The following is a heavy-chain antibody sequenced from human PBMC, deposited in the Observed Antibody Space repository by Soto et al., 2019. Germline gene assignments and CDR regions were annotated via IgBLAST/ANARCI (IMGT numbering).Heavy chain of an antibody. Sequence: QVQLQESGPGLVKPSGTLSLICDVSGGSISSDKWWNWVRQPPGKGLEWIGEIYHSGSTNYNPSPESRVAISVDKSKNQFSLRVSSVAAADTPVYYCASPHYRSVRGVSYGMAVWGQGTTVTVSS. CDR1: GGSISSDKW. D-gene: IGHD3-10*01. J-gene: IGHJ6*02. CDR2: IYHSGST. V-gene: IGHV4-4*02. CDR3: ASPHYRSVRGVSYGMAV.